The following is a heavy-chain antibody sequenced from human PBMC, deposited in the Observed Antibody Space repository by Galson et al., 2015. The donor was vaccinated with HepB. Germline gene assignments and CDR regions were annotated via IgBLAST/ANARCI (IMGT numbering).Heavy chain of an antibody. V-gene: IGHV3-15*01. J-gene: IGHJ4*02. Sequence: SLRLSCAASGFTFSNAWMSWVRQAPGKGLEWVGHIKSKTDGGTTDYAAPVKGRFTISRDDSKNTLYLQMNSLKTEDTAVYYCATRRFGELSDWGQGTLVTVSS. CDR2: IKSKTDGGTT. CDR1: GFTFSNAW. CDR3: ATRRFGELSD. D-gene: IGHD3-10*01.